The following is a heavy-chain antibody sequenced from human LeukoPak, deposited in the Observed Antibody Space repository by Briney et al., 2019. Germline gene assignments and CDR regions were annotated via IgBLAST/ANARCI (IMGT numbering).Heavy chain of an antibody. D-gene: IGHD6-13*01. CDR2: IWYDGSTK. Sequence: GGSLRLSCAASGFPFSSYGIHWVRQAPGKGLEWVAVIWYDGSTKYYADSVKGRFTISRDNSKNTLYLQMNSLRAEDTAVYFCARSQSSSLIDYWGLGTWSPSPQ. V-gene: IGHV3-33*01. J-gene: IGHJ4*02. CDR1: GFPFSSYG. CDR3: ARSQSSSLIDY.